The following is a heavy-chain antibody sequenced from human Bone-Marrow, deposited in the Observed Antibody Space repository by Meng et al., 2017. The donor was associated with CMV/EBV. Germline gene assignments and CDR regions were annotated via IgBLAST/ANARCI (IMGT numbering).Heavy chain of an antibody. CDR3: VKDRSAYGYVEAGFDY. D-gene: IGHD5-18*01. J-gene: IGHJ4*02. CDR2: ISWNSDSI. CDR1: GFTFDDYA. Sequence: GGSLRLSCAASGFTFDDYAMYWVRQGPGKGLEWVSSISWNSDSIDYADSVKGRFSISRDNAKNSLYLQMNSLRAEDTALYYCVKDRSAYGYVEAGFDYWGQGTLVTVSS. V-gene: IGHV3-9*01.